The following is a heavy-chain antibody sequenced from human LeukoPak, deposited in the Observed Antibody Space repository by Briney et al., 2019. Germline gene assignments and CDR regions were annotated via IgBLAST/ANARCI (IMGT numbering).Heavy chain of an antibody. Sequence: SVKVSCKASGGTFSSYAISWVRQAPGQGLEWMGGIIPIFGTANYAQKFQGRVTITADESTSTAYMELSSLRSEDTAVYYCARDREKYYYFGMDVWGQGTTVTVSS. CDR2: IIPIFGTA. CDR3: ARDREKYYYFGMDV. CDR1: GGTFSSYA. J-gene: IGHJ6*02. V-gene: IGHV1-69*13. D-gene: IGHD5-24*01.